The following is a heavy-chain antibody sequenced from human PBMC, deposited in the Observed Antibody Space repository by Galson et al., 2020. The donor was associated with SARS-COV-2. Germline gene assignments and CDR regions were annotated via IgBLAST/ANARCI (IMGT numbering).Heavy chain of an antibody. CDR3: AREGPTVTTSEIDY. D-gene: IGHD4-17*01. CDR2: ISYDGTTA. V-gene: IGHV3-30*04. Sequence: GESLKISCAASGFTFSNYAIHWVRQSPGKGLEWVAIISYDGTTAYNTDSVKGRFTISRDNSKNTVYLQMHSLRGEDTGVYYCAREGPTVTTSEIDYWGQGTLVTVSS. CDR1: GFTFSNYA. J-gene: IGHJ4*02.